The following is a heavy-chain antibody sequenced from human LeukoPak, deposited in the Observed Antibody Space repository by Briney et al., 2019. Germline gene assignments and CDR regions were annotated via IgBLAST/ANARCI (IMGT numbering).Heavy chain of an antibody. CDR3: AIVDTTVGFDY. CDR2: ISAYNGNT. CDR1: GYTFTTYG. D-gene: IGHD5-18*01. V-gene: IGHV1-18*04. Sequence: ASVKVSCTTSGYTFTTYGITWVRQAPGQGLEWIGWISAYNGNTAYAQKFQGRVTVTTDTSTRTASMDLRSLRSDDTAVYYCAIVDTTVGFDYWGQGTLVTVSS. J-gene: IGHJ4*02.